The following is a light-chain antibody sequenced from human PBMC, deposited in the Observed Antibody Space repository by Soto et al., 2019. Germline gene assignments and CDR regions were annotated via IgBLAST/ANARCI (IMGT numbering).Light chain of an antibody. J-gene: IGKJ1*01. CDR3: QQYGGSFPWT. Sequence: ELVLTQSPGTLSLSPGERATVSCRASQTISRNYLVWYQKKPGQAPRLLIYGASTRATGIPDRFTGSGSGTDFTLTITRLGPEDFAVYYCQQYGGSFPWTFGQGTKVE. CDR1: QTISRNY. V-gene: IGKV3-20*01. CDR2: GAS.